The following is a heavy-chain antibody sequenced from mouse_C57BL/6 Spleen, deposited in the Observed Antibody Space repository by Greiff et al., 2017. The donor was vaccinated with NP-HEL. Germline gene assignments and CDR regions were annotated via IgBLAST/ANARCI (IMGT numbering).Heavy chain of an antibody. V-gene: IGHV5-16*01. CDR3: AGSNYGAWFAY. J-gene: IGHJ3*01. Sequence: EVMLVESEGGLVQPGSSMKLSCTASGFTFSDYYMAWVRQVPEKGLEWVANINYDGSSTYYLDSLKSRFIISRDNAKNILYLQLSSLKSEDTATDYCAGSNYGAWFAYWGQGTLVTVSA. CDR1: GFTFSDYY. CDR2: INYDGSST. D-gene: IGHD2-5*01.